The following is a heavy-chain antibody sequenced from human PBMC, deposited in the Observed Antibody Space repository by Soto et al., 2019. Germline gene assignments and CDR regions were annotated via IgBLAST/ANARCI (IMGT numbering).Heavy chain of an antibody. V-gene: IGHV3-30*18. CDR2: ISHDGSYT. CDR3: AKDRPPYGNFAPRFDY. Sequence: QVHLVESGGGVVQPGRSQRLSCAASTGTFSNYGMHWVRQAPGKGLEWVAVISHDGSYTSYADSVKGRFTISRDNSKNPLFLQMNSLRAEDSGVYYCAKDRPPYGNFAPRFDYWGQGTLVIVSS. J-gene: IGHJ4*02. CDR1: TGTFSNYG. D-gene: IGHD4-17*01.